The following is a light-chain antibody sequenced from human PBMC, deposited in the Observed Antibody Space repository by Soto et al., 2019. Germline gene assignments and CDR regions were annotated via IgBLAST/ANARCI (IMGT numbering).Light chain of an antibody. CDR3: SSYTISSTYV. CDR2: QVS. Sequence: QSALTQPASVSGSPGQSITLSCTGTSSDVGTYNYVSWYQQHPGKAPKLMISQVSNRPSGVSNRFSGSKSGNTASLTISGLQAEDEADYYCSSYTISSTYVVGTGTKVTVL. V-gene: IGLV2-14*01. CDR1: SSDVGTYNY. J-gene: IGLJ1*01.